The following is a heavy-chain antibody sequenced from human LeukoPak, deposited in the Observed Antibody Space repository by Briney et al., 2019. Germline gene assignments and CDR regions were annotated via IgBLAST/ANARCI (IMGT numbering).Heavy chain of an antibody. CDR2: INPNSGGT. D-gene: IGHD2-2*01. J-gene: IGHJ3*02. CDR1: GYTFTGYY. V-gene: IGHV1-2*02. CDR3: ARDRAYCSSTSCYGGDALDI. Sequence: GASVKVSCKASGYTFTGYYMHWVRQAPGRGLEWMGWINPNSGGTNYAQKFQGRVTMTRDTSISTAYMELSRLRSDDTAVYYCARDRAYCSSTSCYGGDALDIWGQGTMVTVSS.